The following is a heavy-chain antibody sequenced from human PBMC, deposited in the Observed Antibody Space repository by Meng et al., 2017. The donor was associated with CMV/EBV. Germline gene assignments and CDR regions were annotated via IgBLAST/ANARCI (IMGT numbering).Heavy chain of an antibody. CDR2: ISAYSGNT. Sequence: ASVNVSCKGSGYTFSNYGFSWVRQAPGQGPEWMGWISAYSGNTNYAQKFQGRLTLTTDVSTSTDYMKLRGLRFDDTAVYYCARDYVVRKVYSAYWGQGTLVTVSS. CDR3: ARDYVVRKVYSAY. J-gene: IGHJ4*02. V-gene: IGHV1-18*01. CDR1: GYTFSNYG. D-gene: IGHD3-10*01.